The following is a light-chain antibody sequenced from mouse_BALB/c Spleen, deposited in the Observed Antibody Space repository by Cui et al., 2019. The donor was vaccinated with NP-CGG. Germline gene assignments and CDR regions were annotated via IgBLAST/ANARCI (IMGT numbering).Light chain of an antibody. CDR3: ALWYSNHWV. J-gene: IGLJ1*01. Sequence: QAVVTQEFALTKSPGETVTPTFRSSTGAVTTSNYANWVQEKPDHLFTGLIGGTNNRAPGVPARFSGSLIGGKAALTITGAQTEDEAIYFCALWYSNHWVFGGGTKLTVL. CDR2: GTN. V-gene: IGLV1*01. CDR1: TGAVTTSNY.